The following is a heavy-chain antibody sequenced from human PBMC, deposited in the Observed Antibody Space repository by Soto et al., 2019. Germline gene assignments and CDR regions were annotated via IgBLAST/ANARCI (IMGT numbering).Heavy chain of an antibody. CDR3: AKIDGYFDY. J-gene: IGHJ4*02. CDR1: GFTFINTG. D-gene: IGHD3-22*01. CDR2: ITGNGDTT. Sequence: LRLSCAGSGFTFINTGMSWVRQAPGQGLEWVSAITGNGDTTYYADSVKGRFTISRDNSKSTLYLQMNSLRAEDTAVYYCAKIDGYFDYWGQGTLVTVSS. V-gene: IGHV3-23*01.